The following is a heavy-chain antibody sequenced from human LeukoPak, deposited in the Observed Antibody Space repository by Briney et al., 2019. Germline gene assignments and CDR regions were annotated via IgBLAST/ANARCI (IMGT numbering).Heavy chain of an antibody. CDR2: IYYSGST. D-gene: IGHD5-24*01. J-gene: IGHJ4*02. CDR3: ARVEMATIILDY. CDR1: GGSISTTNYY. Sequence: SETLSLTCTVSGGSISTTNYYWGWIRQPPGRDLEWIGYIYYSGSTNYNPSLKSRVTISVDTSKNQFSLKLSSVTAADTAVYYCARVEMATIILDYWGQGTLVTVSS. V-gene: IGHV4-61*05.